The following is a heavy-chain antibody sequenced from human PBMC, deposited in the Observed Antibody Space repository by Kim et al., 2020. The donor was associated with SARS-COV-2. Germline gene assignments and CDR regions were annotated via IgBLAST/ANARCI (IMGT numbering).Heavy chain of an antibody. J-gene: IGHJ5*02. D-gene: IGHD3-3*01. Sequence: GGSLRLSCAASGFTFSSYSMNWVRQAPGKGLEWVSYISSSSSTIYYADSVKGRFTISRDNAKNSLYLQMNSLRDEDTAVYYCARAGGRYYDFWSGYKENWFDPWGQGTLVTVSS. CDR1: GFTFSSYS. V-gene: IGHV3-48*02. CDR2: ISSSSSTI. CDR3: ARAGGRYYDFWSGYKENWFDP.